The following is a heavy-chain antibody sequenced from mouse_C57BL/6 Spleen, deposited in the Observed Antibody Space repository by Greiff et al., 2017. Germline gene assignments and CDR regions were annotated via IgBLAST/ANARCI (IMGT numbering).Heavy chain of an antibody. V-gene: IGHV1-69*01. CDR2: IDPSDSYT. D-gene: IGHD2-12*01. CDR3: ASTLYSNDSDWYFDV. CDR1: GYTFTSYW. J-gene: IGHJ1*03. Sequence: QVQLQQPGAELVMPGASVKLSCKASGYTFTSYWMHWVKPRPGQGLEWIGEIDPSDSYTNYNQKFKVKSTLTVDKSSCTAYMQLSSLTSEDAAVYYCASTLYSNDSDWYFDVWGTGTTVTVSS.